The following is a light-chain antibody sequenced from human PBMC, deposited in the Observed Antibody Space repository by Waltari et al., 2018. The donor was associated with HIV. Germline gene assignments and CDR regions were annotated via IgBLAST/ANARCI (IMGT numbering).Light chain of an antibody. V-gene: IGKV1-39*01. CDR1: QRISSY. J-gene: IGKJ1*01. CDR2: AAS. Sequence: DIQMTQSPSSLSASVGDIVTITCRASQRISSYLNWYQHNPGKAPKLLIYAASSLQSGVPSRFSGSGSGTDFTLTISSLQPEDVATYYGQQSYNTPPWTVGQGTKVAFK. CDR3: QQSYNTPPWT.